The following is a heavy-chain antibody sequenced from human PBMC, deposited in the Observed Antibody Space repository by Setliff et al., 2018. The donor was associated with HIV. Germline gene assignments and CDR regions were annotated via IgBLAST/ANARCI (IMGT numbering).Heavy chain of an antibody. CDR1: GGSFSVYY. Sequence: PSETLSLTCAVYGGSFSVYYWSWIRQPPGKGLEWIGEINHSGSTNYNPSLKSRVAISVDTSKNQLSLKVNSVTAADTAVYYCATGGDSSSWYWGRWFDPWGQGTLVTVSS. CDR2: INHSGST. J-gene: IGHJ5*02. CDR3: ATGGDSSSWYWGRWFDP. D-gene: IGHD6-13*01. V-gene: IGHV4-34*01.